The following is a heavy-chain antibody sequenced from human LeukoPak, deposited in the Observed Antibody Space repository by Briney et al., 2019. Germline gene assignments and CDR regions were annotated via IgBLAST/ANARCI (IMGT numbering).Heavy chain of an antibody. D-gene: IGHD3-10*01. CDR1: GGSFSGYY. CDR3: AREVRGVHGI. J-gene: IGHJ4*02. Sequence: SETLSLTCAVYGGSFSGYYWSCIRQPPGKGLEWIGEINHSGSTNYNPSLKSRVTISVDKSKNQFSLKLSSVTAADTAVYYCAREVRGVHGIWGQGTLVTVSS. CDR2: INHSGST. V-gene: IGHV4-34*01.